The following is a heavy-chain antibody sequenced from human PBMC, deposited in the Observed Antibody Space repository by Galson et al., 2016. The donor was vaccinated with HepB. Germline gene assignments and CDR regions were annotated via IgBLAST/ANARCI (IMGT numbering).Heavy chain of an antibody. J-gene: IGHJ4*02. CDR1: FSDYA. CDR3: ARDLGGDY. V-gene: IGHV3-30*04. CDR2: ISYDGYKK. Sequence: FSDYAMQWVRQAPGQGLEWEAVISYDGYKKYHADSVKGRFTISRDNSKSTLYLQMNSLRAEDTAVYFCARDLGGDYWGQGTLVTVSS.